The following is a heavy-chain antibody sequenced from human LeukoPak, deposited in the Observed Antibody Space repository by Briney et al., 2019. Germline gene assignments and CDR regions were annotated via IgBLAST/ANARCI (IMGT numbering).Heavy chain of an antibody. D-gene: IGHD5-18*01. V-gene: IGHV3-11*01. J-gene: IGHJ4*02. CDR2: ISSSGSTI. Sequence: GGSLRLSCAASGFTFSDYYMSWIRQAPGKGLEWVSYISSSGSTIYYADSVKGRFTISRDNAKNSLYLQMNSLRTEDTAVYYCASGYWNERGYSYGYLFDYWGQGTLVTVSS. CDR1: GFTFSDYY. CDR3: ASGYWNERGYSYGYLFDY.